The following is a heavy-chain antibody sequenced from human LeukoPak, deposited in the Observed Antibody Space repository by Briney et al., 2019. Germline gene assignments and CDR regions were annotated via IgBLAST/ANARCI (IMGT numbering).Heavy chain of an antibody. CDR3: ARAGYYDVSGDRLYYLES. J-gene: IGHJ4*02. CDR2: LNPRGGSQ. V-gene: IGHV1-46*01. CDR1: GYTLTYYY. Sequence: ASVKVSCKASGYTLTYYYLHWVREAPGQGLEWVGILNPRGGSQTFAQKFQGRVTVTTDTSTSTVYLELSSLRSDDTAVYYCARAGYYDVSGDRLYYLESWGQGTPVTVSS. D-gene: IGHD3-16*01.